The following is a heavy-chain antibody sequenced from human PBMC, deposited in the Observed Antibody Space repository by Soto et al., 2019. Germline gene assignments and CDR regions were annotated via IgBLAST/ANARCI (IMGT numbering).Heavy chain of an antibody. CDR2: ISTSGSAI. Sequence: PGGSLRLSCAASGFSFSDYYMTWIRQAPGKGLEWVSYISTSGSAIYDADAVKGRFSISRDNAKDSLYLQKNSLRAEDPAVYYCARLRDYCSGGSCFSGYYYYMDVWGKGTTVTVSS. V-gene: IGHV3-11*01. J-gene: IGHJ6*03. CDR1: GFSFSDYY. D-gene: IGHD2-15*01. CDR3: ARLRDYCSGGSCFSGYYYYMDV.